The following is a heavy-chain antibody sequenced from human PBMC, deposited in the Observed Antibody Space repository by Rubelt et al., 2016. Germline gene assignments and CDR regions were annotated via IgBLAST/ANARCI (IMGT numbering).Heavy chain of an antibody. D-gene: IGHD3-10*01. Sequence: DSVKGRFTISRDNSKNTLYLQMNSLGAEDTAVYYCAREYYYGSGSYYNPPYYFDYWGQGTLVTVSS. V-gene: IGHV3-66*01. CDR3: AREYYYGSGSYYNPPYYFDY. J-gene: IGHJ4*02.